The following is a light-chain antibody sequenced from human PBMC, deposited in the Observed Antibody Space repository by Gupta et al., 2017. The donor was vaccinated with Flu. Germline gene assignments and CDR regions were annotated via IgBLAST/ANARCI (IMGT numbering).Light chain of an antibody. CDR3: QSYEV. CDR2: EDD. V-gene: IGLV6-57*01. J-gene: IGLJ2*01. CDR1: SGSIGINY. Sequence: NFMLIQPHSVSESPGKTVTISCTRSSGSIGINYVQWYQQRPGTSPKNMIYEDDQRPSGVPDRFSGAIDRSSNSAYLTISGLKTEDEADYYCQSYEVFGGGTKLTVL.